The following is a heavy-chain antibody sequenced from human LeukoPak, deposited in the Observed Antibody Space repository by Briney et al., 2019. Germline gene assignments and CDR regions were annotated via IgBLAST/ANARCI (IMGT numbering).Heavy chain of an antibody. CDR1: GFTFSSYG. CDR3: TSTYYYDSSGYYSSCYFDY. J-gene: IGHJ4*02. V-gene: IGHV3-15*01. D-gene: IGHD3-22*01. CDR2: IKSKTDGGTT. Sequence: GGSLRLSCAASGFTFSSYGMHWVRQAPGKGLEWVGRIKSKTDGGTTDYAAPVKGRFTISRDDSKNTLYLQMNSLKTEDTAVYYCTSTYYYDSSGYYSSCYFDYWGQGTLVTVSS.